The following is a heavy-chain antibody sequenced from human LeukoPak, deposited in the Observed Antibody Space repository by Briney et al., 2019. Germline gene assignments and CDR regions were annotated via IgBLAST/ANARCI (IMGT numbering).Heavy chain of an antibody. V-gene: IGHV5-51*01. CDR3: ARQEYCSGGSCYTWFDP. J-gene: IGHJ5*02. CDR2: IYPADSDI. CDR1: GXIXNNYW. Sequence: LEISWKGSGXIXNNYWIGWVRQMPGKGLEWMGIIYPADSDIRYSPSFQGQVTISADKSISTAYLQSSSLKASDTAMYYCARQEYCSGGSCYTWFDPWGQGTLVTVSS. D-gene: IGHD2-15*01.